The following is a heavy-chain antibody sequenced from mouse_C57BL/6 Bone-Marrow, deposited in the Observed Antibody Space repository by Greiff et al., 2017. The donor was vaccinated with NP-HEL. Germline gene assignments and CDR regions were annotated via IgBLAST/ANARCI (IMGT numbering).Heavy chain of an antibody. CDR3: ARAGLAYYFDY. CDR2: INPNNGGT. Sequence: EVQLQQSGPELVKPGASVKISCKASGYTFTDYYMNWVKQSHGKSLEWIGDINPNNGGTSYNQKFKGKATLTVDKSSSTAYMELRSLTSEDSAVYYCARAGLAYYFDYWGQGTTLTVSS. D-gene: IGHD3-1*01. CDR1: GYTFTDYY. V-gene: IGHV1-26*01. J-gene: IGHJ2*01.